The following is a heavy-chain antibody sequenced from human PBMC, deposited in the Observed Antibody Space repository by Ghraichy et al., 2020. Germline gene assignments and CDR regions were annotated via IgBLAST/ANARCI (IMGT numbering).Heavy chain of an antibody. J-gene: IGHJ4*02. V-gene: IGHV4-38-2*02. CDR2: IYYSGTT. D-gene: IGHD3-10*01. Sequence: SETLSLTCTVSGDSIISNYHWGWIRQHPGKELEWIGSIYYSGTTYYNPSLKSRVTISVDTSKNQFSLKLTSVTAADTALYYCTRDFGSGRVDYWGQGTQVTVSS. CDR3: TRDFGSGRVDY. CDR1: GDSIISNYH.